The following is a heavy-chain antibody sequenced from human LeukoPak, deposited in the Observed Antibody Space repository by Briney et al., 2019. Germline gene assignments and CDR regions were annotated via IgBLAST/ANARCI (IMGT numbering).Heavy chain of an antibody. V-gene: IGHV4-4*07. J-gene: IGHJ4*02. CDR3: VGTDYLGGPRDPRDY. CDR1: GGSISSYY. D-gene: IGHD2-15*01. CDR2: IYTSGST. Sequence: PSETLSLTCTVSGGSISSYYWSWIRQPAGKGLEWIGRIYTSGSTNYNPSLKSRVTMSVDTSKNQFSLKLSSVTAADTAVYYCVGTDYLGGPRDPRDYWGQGTLVTVSS.